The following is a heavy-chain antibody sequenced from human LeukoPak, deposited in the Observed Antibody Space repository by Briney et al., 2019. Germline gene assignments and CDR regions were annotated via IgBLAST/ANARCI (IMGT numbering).Heavy chain of an antibody. D-gene: IGHD7-27*01. J-gene: IGHJ6*03. V-gene: IGHV1-18*01. CDR2: ISAYNGNT. Sequence: ASVKVSCKASGYTFTSYGISWVRQAPGQGLEWMGWISAYNGNTNYAQKLQGRVTITADKSTSTAYMELSSLRSEDTAVYYCARGTWGPYYYYMDVWGKGTTVTVSS. CDR3: ARGTWGPYYYYMDV. CDR1: GYTFTSYG.